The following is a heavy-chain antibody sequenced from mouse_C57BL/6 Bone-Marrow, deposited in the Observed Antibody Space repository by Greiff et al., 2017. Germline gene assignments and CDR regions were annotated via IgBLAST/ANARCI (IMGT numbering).Heavy chain of an antibody. CDR3: ASRIYYDGSSYY. Sequence: QVQLQQPGAELVKPGASVKLSCKASGYTFTSYWMHWVKQRPGQGLEWIGMIHPNSGSTNYNEKFKSKATLTVDKSSSTAYTQLSSLTSEDSAVXYCASRIYYDGSSYYWGQGTTLTVSS. J-gene: IGHJ2*01. V-gene: IGHV1-64*01. D-gene: IGHD1-1*01. CDR2: IHPNSGST. CDR1: GYTFTSYW.